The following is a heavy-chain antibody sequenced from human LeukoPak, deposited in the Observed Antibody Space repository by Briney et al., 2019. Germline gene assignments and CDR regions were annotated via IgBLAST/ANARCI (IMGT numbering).Heavy chain of an antibody. CDR1: GFTFSSYA. D-gene: IGHD3-22*01. CDR3: AKDQGEYYYDSSGSAY. CDR2: ISGSGGST. J-gene: IGHJ4*02. V-gene: IGHV3-23*01. Sequence: GGSPRLSCAASGFTFSSYAMSWVRQAPGKGLEWVSAISGSGGSTYYADSVKGRFTISRDNSKNTLYLQMNSLRAEDTAVYYCAKDQGEYYYDSSGSAYWGQGTLVPLSS.